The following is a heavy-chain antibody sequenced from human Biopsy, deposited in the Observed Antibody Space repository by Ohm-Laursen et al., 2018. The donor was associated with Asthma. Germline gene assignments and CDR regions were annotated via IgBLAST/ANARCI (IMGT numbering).Heavy chain of an antibody. CDR2: IYYSGST. J-gene: IGHJ4*02. V-gene: IGHV4-59*01. D-gene: IGHD6-6*01. CDR3: ARGGWGQLGLGY. CDR1: GGSISSYY. Sequence: GTLSLTCTVSGGSISSYYWSWIRQPPGKGLEWIGYIYYSGSTNYNPSLKSRVTISVDTSKNQFSLKLSSVTAADTAVYYCARGGWGQLGLGYWGQGTLVTVSS.